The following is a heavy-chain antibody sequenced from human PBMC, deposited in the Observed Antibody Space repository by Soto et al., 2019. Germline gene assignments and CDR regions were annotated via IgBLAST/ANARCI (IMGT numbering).Heavy chain of an antibody. CDR3: AKGTQNLLYYFDY. Sequence: GGSLRLSCAASGFTFSSFAMSWVRQAPGKGLEWVSAISGSGGSTYYADSVKGRFTISRDNSKNTLYLQMSSLRAEDTAVYYCAKGTQNLLYYFDYWGQGILVTVSS. CDR2: ISGSGGST. V-gene: IGHV3-23*01. CDR1: GFTFSSFA. J-gene: IGHJ4*02.